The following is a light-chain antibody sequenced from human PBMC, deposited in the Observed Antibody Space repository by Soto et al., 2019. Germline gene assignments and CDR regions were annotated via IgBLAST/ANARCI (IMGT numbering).Light chain of an antibody. CDR2: DAS. J-gene: IGKJ5*01. V-gene: IGKV3-11*01. CDR3: QQRSIWPIT. CDR1: QSVSSF. Sequence: EIVLTQSPATLSLSPGERATLSCRASQSVSSFLAWYRQKPGQAPRLLIYDASNRATGIPARFSGSGSGTVFTLTISSLEPEDFAVYYCQQRSIWPITFGQGTRLEIK.